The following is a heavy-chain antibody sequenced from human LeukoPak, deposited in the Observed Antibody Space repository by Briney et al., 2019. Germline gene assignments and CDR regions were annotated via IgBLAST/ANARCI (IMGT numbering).Heavy chain of an antibody. CDR1: GFTFSSHW. V-gene: IGHV3-74*01. CDR2: VNRDGSGA. Sequence: PGGSLRLSCVASGFTFSSHWMYWVRQAPGKGLVWVSRVNRDGSGAIYADFVKGRFTISRDNAKNTLYLQMNSLRAEDTAVYYCTREDEHSGGGLDYWGQGTLVTVSS. D-gene: IGHD6-19*01. J-gene: IGHJ4*02. CDR3: TREDEHSGGGLDY.